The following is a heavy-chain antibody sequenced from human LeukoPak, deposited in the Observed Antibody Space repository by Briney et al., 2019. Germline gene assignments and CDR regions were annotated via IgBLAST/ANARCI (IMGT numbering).Heavy chain of an antibody. J-gene: IGHJ2*01. CDR3: ARVGDHYHWYFDL. CDR2: LYSGADT. D-gene: IGHD3-10*01. V-gene: IGHV3-53*01. CDR1: GFSVGTKY. Sequence: GGSPRLSCEASGFSVGTKYMNWVRQAPGKGLEWVSILYSGADTYYADSVKGRFTISRDSSKNTLFLHMNSLRADDTAIYYCARVGDHYHWYFDLWGRGTRVSVSS.